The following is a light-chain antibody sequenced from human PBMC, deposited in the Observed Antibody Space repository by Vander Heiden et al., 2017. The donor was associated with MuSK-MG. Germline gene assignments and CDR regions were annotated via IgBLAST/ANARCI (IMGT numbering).Light chain of an antibody. CDR3: QQDDKLYT. CDR2: GAS. Sequence: EIVMTQSPATLSVSPGERATFSCRASQSVNRNLAWYQQKPGQAPRLLIYGASNRANGIPDRFSGSGSGTEFTLTSSSRQSEDFAVYYGQQDDKLYTFGQGTKLEI. J-gene: IGKJ2*01. V-gene: IGKV3-15*01. CDR1: QSVNRN.